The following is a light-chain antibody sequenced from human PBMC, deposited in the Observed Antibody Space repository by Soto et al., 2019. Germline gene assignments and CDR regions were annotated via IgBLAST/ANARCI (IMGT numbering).Light chain of an antibody. CDR2: WAS. J-gene: IGKJ1*01. CDR3: QQYYSSCT. V-gene: IGKV4-1*01. Sequence: DIVMTQSPDSLAVSLGERATINCKSSQSVLYSSNNKNYLAWYQQKPGQPPKLLHYWASTREYGVPDRFSANGSGTDFTLTISSLQPEDESVYYCQQYYSSCTFGQGTKLDIQ. CDR1: QSVLYSSNNKNY.